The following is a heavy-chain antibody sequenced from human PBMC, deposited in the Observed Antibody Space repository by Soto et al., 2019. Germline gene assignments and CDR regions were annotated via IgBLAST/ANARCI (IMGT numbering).Heavy chain of an antibody. D-gene: IGHD3-9*01. Sequence: ASVKVSCKASGYTFTSYAMHWVRQAPGQRLEWMGWINAGNGNTKYSQKFQGRVTITRDTSASTAYMELSSLRSEDTAVYYCARDSERYFDWLLYYYGMDVWGQGTTVTVS. CDR1: GYTFTSYA. CDR2: INAGNGNT. CDR3: ARDSERYFDWLLYYYGMDV. V-gene: IGHV1-3*01. J-gene: IGHJ6*02.